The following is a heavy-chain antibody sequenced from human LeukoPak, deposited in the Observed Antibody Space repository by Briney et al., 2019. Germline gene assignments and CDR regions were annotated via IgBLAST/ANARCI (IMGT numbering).Heavy chain of an antibody. CDR3: AKAVAGYWYFDL. CDR2: ISGSGNT. Sequence: HTGGSLRLSCAASGFTFSSYAMSWVRQAPGKGLEWVSGISGSGNTYYADSVKGRFTISRDNSKNTLYLQMNSLRAEDTAVYYCAKAVAGYWYFDLWGRGTLVTVSS. CDR1: GFTFSSYA. V-gene: IGHV3-23*01. D-gene: IGHD6-19*01. J-gene: IGHJ2*01.